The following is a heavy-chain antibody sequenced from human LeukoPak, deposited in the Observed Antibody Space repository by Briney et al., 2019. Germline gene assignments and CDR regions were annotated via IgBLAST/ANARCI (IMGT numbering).Heavy chain of an antibody. CDR3: AKDHRAYCGGDCVDFDY. CDR1: GFTFSSYA. Sequence: GRSLRLSCAASGFTFSSYAMHWVRQAPGKGLEWVAVISYDGSNKYYADSVKGRFTISRDNSKNTLYLQMSSLRAEDTAVYYCAKDHRAYCGGDCVDFDYWGQGTLVTVSS. J-gene: IGHJ4*02. CDR2: ISYDGSNK. V-gene: IGHV3-30*04. D-gene: IGHD2-21*02.